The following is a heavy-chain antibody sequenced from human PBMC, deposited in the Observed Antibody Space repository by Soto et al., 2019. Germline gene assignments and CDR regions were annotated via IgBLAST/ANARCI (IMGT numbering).Heavy chain of an antibody. CDR1: GYTFTSYY. V-gene: IGHV1-46*01. CDR2: INPSGGSA. CDR3: ARDGITIFGVAVRFAY. Sequence: QVQLVQSGAEVKKPGASVKVSCKACGYTFTSYYMHWVRQAPGQGLEWMGIINPSGGSASYAEKFQGRVTMTRDTSTSTVYMELGSLRSEDTAVYYCARDGITIFGVAVRFAYWGQGTLVTVSS. J-gene: IGHJ4*02. D-gene: IGHD3-3*01.